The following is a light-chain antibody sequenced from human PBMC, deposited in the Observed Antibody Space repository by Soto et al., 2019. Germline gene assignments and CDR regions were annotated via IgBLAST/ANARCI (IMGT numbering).Light chain of an antibody. J-gene: IGLJ1*01. CDR1: SSDVGGYNY. CDR2: EVN. CDR3: TSYSSNNTPYV. Sequence: QSVLTQPASVSGSPGQSITISCTGSSSDVGGYNYVSWFLQHPGKAPKLIIYEVNNRPSGVSNRFSGSKSGNTASLTISGLQTEDEADFYCTSYSSNNTPYVFGTGTKVTVL. V-gene: IGLV2-14*01.